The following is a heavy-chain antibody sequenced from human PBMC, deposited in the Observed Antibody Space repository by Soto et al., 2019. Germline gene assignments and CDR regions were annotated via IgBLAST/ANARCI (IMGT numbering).Heavy chain of an antibody. CDR2: VYYTGGT. CDR3: VRQGIDYLHGLVDV. V-gene: IGHV4-59*08. CDR1: SGPTRSHN. Sequence: QVQVQQSGPRLVKPSETLSLTCTVSSGPTRSHNWGWIRQSPGRGLEWIGYVYYTGGTSYNPSLNSRVTISADTPTTHISLTLSSVTAADTAIYCCVRQGIDYLHGLVDVWGQGTAVSVSS. D-gene: IGHD1-26*01. J-gene: IGHJ6*02.